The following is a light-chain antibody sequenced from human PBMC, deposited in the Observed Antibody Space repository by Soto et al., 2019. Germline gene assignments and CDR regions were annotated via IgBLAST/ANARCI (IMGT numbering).Light chain of an antibody. V-gene: IGLV1-51*02. CDR3: AAWDTSLSGGV. CDR2: ENN. Sequence: QSVLTQPPSVSAAPGQKVTISCSGSSSNIGSDFVSWYQQLPGTAPQLLIYENNKRPSGIPDRFSGSKSATSATLGITGLQTGDEADYYCAAWDTSLSGGVFCGGTKLTVL. J-gene: IGLJ3*02. CDR1: SSNIGSDF.